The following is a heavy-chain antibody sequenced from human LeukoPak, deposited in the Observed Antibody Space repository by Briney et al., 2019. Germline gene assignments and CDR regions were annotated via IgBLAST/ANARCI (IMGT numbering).Heavy chain of an antibody. CDR3: ASWGEGALDN. D-gene: IGHD1-26*01. V-gene: IGHV3-48*01. CDR2: ISSSSSTI. J-gene: IGHJ4*02. Sequence: GGSLRLSCAASGFTFSSYWMSWVRQAPGKGLEWVSYISSSSSTIYYADSVKGRFTISRDNAKKSLYLQMNSLRVEDTGVYYCASWGEGALDNWGQGTLVTVSS. CDR1: GFTFSSYW.